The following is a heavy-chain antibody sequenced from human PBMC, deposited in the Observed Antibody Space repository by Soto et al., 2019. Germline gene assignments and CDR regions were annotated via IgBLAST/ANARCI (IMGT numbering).Heavy chain of an antibody. V-gene: IGHV3-48*03. D-gene: IGHD4-4*01. Sequence: GSLRLSCAASGFTFSSYEMNWVRQAPGKGLEWVSYISSSGSTIYYADSVKGRFTISRDNAKNSLYLQMNSLRAEDTAVYYCARDGTYSNYWPYYGMDVWGQGTTVTVS. CDR3: ARDGTYSNYWPYYGMDV. J-gene: IGHJ6*02. CDR1: GFTFSSYE. CDR2: ISSSGSTI.